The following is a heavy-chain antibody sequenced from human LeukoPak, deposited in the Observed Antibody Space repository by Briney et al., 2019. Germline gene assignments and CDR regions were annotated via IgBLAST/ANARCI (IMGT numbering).Heavy chain of an antibody. CDR3: AKTTVGYSSGRYPGWPADC. J-gene: IGHJ4*02. CDR2: ICGSGGCT. V-gene: IGHV3-23*01. CDR1: GFIFNTYA. Sequence: QSGGSLRLSCEASGFIFNTYAIYWVRQAPGKGLEWVSGICGSGGCTYYADSVKGRFTISRDNSKNTVYLQMNSLTADDTAVYYCAKTTVGYSSGRYPGWPADCWGQGALVTLSS. D-gene: IGHD6-19*01.